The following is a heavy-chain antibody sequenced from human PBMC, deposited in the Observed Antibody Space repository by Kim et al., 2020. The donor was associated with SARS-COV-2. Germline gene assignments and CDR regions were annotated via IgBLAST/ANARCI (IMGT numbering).Heavy chain of an antibody. J-gene: IGHJ5*02. V-gene: IGHV4-59*12. CDR3: VRPYGYGYKVGWFDP. D-gene: IGHD5-18*01. Sequence: NPSLKSRVTISLDTAQNQFSLKLRSGTAADTAVYYCVRPYGYGYKVGWFDPWGQGTLVTVAS.